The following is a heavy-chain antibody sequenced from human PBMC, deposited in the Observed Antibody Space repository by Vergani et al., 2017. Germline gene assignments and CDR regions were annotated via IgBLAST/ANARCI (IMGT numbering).Heavy chain of an antibody. CDR3: ARGVRDIGATRGVNYFDY. CDR2: SYYSGST. CDR1: GGSISSYY. V-gene: IGHV4-59*01. Sequence: QVQLQESGPGLVKPSETLSLTCTVSGGSISSYYWSWIRQPPGKGLEWIGYSYYSGSTNDNPSLKSRVTISVDTSKNLFSLKLSSVTAADTAVYYCARGVRDIGATRGVNYFDYWGQGTLVTVSS. J-gene: IGHJ4*02. D-gene: IGHD5-12*01.